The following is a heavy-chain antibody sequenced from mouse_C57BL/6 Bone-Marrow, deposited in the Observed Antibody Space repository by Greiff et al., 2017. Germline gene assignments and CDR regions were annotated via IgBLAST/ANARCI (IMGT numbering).Heavy chain of an antibody. CDR1: GYTFTSYW. CDR3: ARWFIKGYFDV. Sequence: QVQLQQPGAEPVKPGASVKLSCKASGYTFTSYWMHWVKQRPGRGLEWIGRIDPNRGGTKDNEKFTSKATLTVDKPSSTAYMQLSSLTSEDSAVYYCARWFIKGYFDVWGTGTTVTVSS. D-gene: IGHD1-1*01. V-gene: IGHV1-72*01. CDR2: IDPNRGGT. J-gene: IGHJ1*03.